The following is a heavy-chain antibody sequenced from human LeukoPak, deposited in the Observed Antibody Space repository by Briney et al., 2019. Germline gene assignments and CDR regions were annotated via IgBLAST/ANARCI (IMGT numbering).Heavy chain of an antibody. J-gene: IGHJ4*02. Sequence: GGSLRLSCTASGFTFSSYGMNWVRQAPGKGLEWVSSISSSSSYIYYADSVKGRFTISRDNAKNSLYLQMNSLRAEDTAVYYCARDEDTAMEYWGQGTLVTVSS. V-gene: IGHV3-21*01. CDR2: ISSSSSYI. CDR1: GFTFSSYG. D-gene: IGHD5-18*01. CDR3: ARDEDTAMEY.